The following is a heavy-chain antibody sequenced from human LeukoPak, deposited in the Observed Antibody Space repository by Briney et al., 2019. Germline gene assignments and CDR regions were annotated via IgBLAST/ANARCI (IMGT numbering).Heavy chain of an antibody. CDR1: GGSISSGSHY. V-gene: IGHV4-61*09. CDR2: IYSSGTT. J-gene: IGHJ6*03. CDR3: ARDTAMSLRRGHYYMDL. D-gene: IGHD5-18*01. Sequence: PSETLSLTCSVSGGSISSGSHYWTWIRQPVGKGLEWVGHIYSSGTTSFNPSLMGRAIISLDSSRNLLSLNLTSVTAADTAVYFCARDTAMSLRRGHYYMDLWGKGTTVTVSS.